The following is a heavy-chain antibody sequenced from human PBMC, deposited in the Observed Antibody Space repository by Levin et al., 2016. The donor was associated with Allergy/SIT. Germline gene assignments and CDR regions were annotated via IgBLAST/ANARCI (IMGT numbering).Heavy chain of an antibody. J-gene: IGHJ4*02. CDR2: IYHSGST. D-gene: IGHD6-19*01. V-gene: IGHV4-38-2*01. CDR1: GYSISSGYY. CDR3: ASAGYSSGWPNFDY. Sequence: SETLSLTCAVSGYSISSGYYWGWIRQPPGKGLEWIGSIYHSGSTYYNPSLKSRVTISVDTSKNQFSLKLSSVTAADTAAYYCASAGYSSGWPNFDYWGQGTLVTVSS.